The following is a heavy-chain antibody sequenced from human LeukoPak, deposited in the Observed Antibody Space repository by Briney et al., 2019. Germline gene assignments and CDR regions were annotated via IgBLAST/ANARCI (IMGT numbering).Heavy chain of an antibody. J-gene: IGHJ4*02. CDR1: GFTFSSYG. Sequence: GGSLRLSCAASGFTFSSYGMHWDRQAPGKGLEWVAVISYDGSNKYYADSVKGRFTISRDNSKNTLYLQMNSLRAEDTAVYYCAKAISIVGATYWGQGTLVTVYS. CDR3: AKAISIVGATY. D-gene: IGHD1-26*01. CDR2: ISYDGSNK. V-gene: IGHV3-30*18.